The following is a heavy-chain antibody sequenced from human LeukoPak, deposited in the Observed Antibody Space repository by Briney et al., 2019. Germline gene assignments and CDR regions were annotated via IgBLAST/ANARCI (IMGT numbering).Heavy chain of an antibody. CDR2: IIPIFGTA. V-gene: IGHV1-69*05. Sequence: SVKVSCKASGGTFSSYAVSWVRQAPGQGLEWMGGIIPIFGTANYAQKFQGRVTITTDESTSTAYMELSSLRSEDTAVYYCARDSGYDVGAMAYFDYWGQGTLVTVSS. CDR3: ARDSGYDVGAMAYFDY. CDR1: GGTFSSYA. D-gene: IGHD5-12*01. J-gene: IGHJ4*02.